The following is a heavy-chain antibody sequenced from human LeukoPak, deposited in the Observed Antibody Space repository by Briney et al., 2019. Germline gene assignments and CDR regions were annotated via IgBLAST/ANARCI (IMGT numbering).Heavy chain of an antibody. Sequence: ASVSVSYKASGYTFTVYYMHWVRHAPGQGLEWGGWINPNSGGTNYAQKFQGRVTMTRDTSISTAYMELSRLRSDDTAVYYCARVIAARRDWFDPWGQGTLVTVSS. CDR2: INPNSGGT. CDR1: GYTFTVYY. J-gene: IGHJ5*02. CDR3: ARVIAARRDWFDP. V-gene: IGHV1-2*02. D-gene: IGHD6-6*01.